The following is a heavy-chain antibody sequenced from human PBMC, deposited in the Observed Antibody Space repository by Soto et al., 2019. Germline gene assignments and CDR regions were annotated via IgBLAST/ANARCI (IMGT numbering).Heavy chain of an antibody. CDR2: IIPILGIA. D-gene: IGHD2-2*01. J-gene: IGHJ4*02. CDR3: ASGSNSCPQHY. V-gene: IGHV1-69*02. CDR1: GGTFSSYT. Sequence: ASVKVSCKASGGTFSSYTISWVRQAPGQGLEWMGRIIPILGIANYAQKFQGRVTITADKSTSTAYMELSSLRSEDTAVYYCASGSNSCPQHYWGQGTLVTVSS.